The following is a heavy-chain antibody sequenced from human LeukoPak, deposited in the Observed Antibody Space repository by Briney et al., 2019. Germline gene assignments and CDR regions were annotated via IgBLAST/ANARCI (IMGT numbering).Heavy chain of an antibody. CDR3: ASRSGAEYFHH. CDR1: GYTFTDYY. V-gene: IGHV1-2*02. J-gene: IGHJ1*01. Sequence: ASVKVSCNASGYTFTDYYVHWVRQAPGQGLEWMGWIDPNSGGTNYAEKFQGRVTMTRDTSINTAYTELSRLTSDDTAVYYCASRSGAEYFHHWGQGTLVSVSS. CDR2: IDPNSGGT.